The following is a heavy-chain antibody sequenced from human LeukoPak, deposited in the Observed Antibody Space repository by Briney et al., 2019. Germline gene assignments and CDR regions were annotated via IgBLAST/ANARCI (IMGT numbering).Heavy chain of an antibody. V-gene: IGHV4-34*01. J-gene: IGHJ5*02. CDR3: ARGSPNFDIVVVPAARRRNWFDP. Sequence: SETLSLTCAVYGGSFSGYCWSWIRQPPGKGLEWIGEINHSGSTNYNPSLKSRVTISVDTSKNQFSLKLSSVTAADTAVYYCARGSPNFDIVVVPAARRRNWFDPWGQGTLVTVSS. CDR2: INHSGST. D-gene: IGHD2-2*01. CDR1: GGSFSGYC.